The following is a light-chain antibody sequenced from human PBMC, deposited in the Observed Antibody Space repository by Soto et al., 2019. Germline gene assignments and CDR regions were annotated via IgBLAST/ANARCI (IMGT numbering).Light chain of an antibody. CDR2: GAS. V-gene: IGKV3-15*01. Sequence: EIVMTPSPVILSVSPGESATLSCTASQSVRSDLAWYQQRPGQAPRLLIYGASTRATGIPAKFSGSGSGTEFTLTISRLEPEDFAVYYCQQYGSSSWTFGQGTKVDIK. J-gene: IGKJ1*01. CDR3: QQYGSSSWT. CDR1: QSVRSD.